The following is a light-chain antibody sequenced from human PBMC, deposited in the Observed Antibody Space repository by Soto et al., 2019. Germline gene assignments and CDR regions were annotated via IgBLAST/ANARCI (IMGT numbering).Light chain of an antibody. J-gene: IGLJ1*01. CDR1: SSDVGAYNY. CDR3: FSHRSGDSHV. CDR2: GVT. Sequence: QSALTQPASVSGSPGQSITISCTATSSDVGAYNYVSWYQQHPGKAPKLMIYGVTNRPSGVSNRFSGSKTGNTASLTISGLQAEDEADYYCFSHRSGDSHVFGTGTKLTVL. V-gene: IGLV2-14*01.